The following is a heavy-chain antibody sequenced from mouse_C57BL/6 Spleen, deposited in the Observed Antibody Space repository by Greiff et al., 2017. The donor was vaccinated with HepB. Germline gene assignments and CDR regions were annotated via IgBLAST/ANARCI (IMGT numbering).Heavy chain of an antibody. Sequence: EVKLVESGGGLVKPGGSLKLSCAASGFTFSDYGMHWVRQAPEKGLEWVAYISSGSSTIYYADTVKGRFTISRDNAKNTLFLQMTSLRSEDTAMYYCARRIYYDYDVWAYCGQGTLVTVSA. CDR2: ISSGSSTI. V-gene: IGHV5-17*01. CDR1: GFTFSDYG. CDR3: ARRIYYDYDVWAY. J-gene: IGHJ3*01. D-gene: IGHD2-4*01.